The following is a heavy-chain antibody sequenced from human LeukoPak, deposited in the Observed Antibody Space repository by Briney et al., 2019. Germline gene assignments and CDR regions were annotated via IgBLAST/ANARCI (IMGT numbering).Heavy chain of an antibody. D-gene: IGHD6-19*01. V-gene: IGHV4-38-2*01. Sequence: SETLSLTCAVSGYSISSGYYWGWIRQPPGKGLEWIGRIYHSGSTYYNPSLKSRVTISVDTSKNQFSLKLSSVTAADTAVYYCARHHSSGWNNWFDPWGQGTLVTVPS. J-gene: IGHJ5*02. CDR2: IYHSGST. CDR3: ARHHSSGWNNWFDP. CDR1: GYSISSGYY.